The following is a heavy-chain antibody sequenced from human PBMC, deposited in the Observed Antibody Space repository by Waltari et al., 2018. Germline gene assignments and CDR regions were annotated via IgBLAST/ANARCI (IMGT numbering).Heavy chain of an antibody. CDR1: GFTFSSYG. Sequence: QVQLVESGGGVVQPGRSLRLSCAASGFTFSSYGMHWVRQAPGKGLGGVACIGYDGSNKYYADSVKGRFTISRDNSKNTLYLQMNSLRAEDTAVYYCARDKQLVRYFDYWGQGTLVTVSS. CDR2: IGYDGSNK. D-gene: IGHD6-6*01. V-gene: IGHV3-33*01. CDR3: ARDKQLVRYFDY. J-gene: IGHJ4*02.